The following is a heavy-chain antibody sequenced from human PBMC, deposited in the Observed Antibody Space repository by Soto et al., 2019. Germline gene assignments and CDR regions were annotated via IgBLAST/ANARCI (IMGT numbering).Heavy chain of an antibody. CDR2: IDWDDDK. CDR1: GFSLSTSGMR. J-gene: IGHJ4*02. D-gene: IGHD4-17*01. CDR3: ARSPDYGGNVDY. Sequence: GPTLVNPTQTLTLTCTFSGFSLSTSGMRVSWIRQPPGKALEWLARIDWDDDKFYSTSLKTRLTISKDTSKNQVVLTMTNMDPVDTATYYCARSPDYGGNVDYWGQGTLVTVSS. V-gene: IGHV2-70*04.